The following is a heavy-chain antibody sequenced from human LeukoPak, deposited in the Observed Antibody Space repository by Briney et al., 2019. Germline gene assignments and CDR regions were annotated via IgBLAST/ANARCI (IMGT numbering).Heavy chain of an antibody. Sequence: SQTLSLTCTVTGTSIRSGSYYWNWIRQAAGKGLEWIGRINYSGSTYHNTSLKSRVTISVDTSKNQFSLKLSSVTAADTAVYYCATLFGSLNYYGSGSPDYWGQGTLVTVSS. D-gene: IGHD3-10*01. J-gene: IGHJ4*02. CDR3: ATLFGSLNYYGSGSPDY. CDR1: GTSIRSGSYY. V-gene: IGHV4-61*02. CDR2: INYSGST.